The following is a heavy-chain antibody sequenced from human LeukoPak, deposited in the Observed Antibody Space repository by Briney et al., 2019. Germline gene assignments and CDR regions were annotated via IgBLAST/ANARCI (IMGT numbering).Heavy chain of an antibody. CDR1: GFTFSTYA. CDR2: ISGSGGST. Sequence: GGSLRLSCAASGFTFSTYAMSWVRQAPGKGLEWVSTISGSGGSTHYADSVKGRFTISRDNSKNTLYLQMNSLRAEDTAVFYCAKTGTGWHYFDYWGQGTLVTVSS. V-gene: IGHV3-23*01. CDR3: AKTGTGWHYFDY. D-gene: IGHD6-19*01. J-gene: IGHJ4*02.